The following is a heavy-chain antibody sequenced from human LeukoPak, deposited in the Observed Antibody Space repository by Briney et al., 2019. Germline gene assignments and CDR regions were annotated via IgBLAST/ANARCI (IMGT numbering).Heavy chain of an antibody. CDR3: ARGSALVRDY. D-gene: IGHD3-10*01. Sequence: SETLSLTCTVSGGSINNYYWSWIRQPPGKGLEWIGYIYYSGSTKYNPSLKSRVTISVDTSKNQFSLKLNSVTAADTAVYYCARGSALVRDYWGQGTLVTVSS. V-gene: IGHV4-59*01. J-gene: IGHJ4*02. CDR1: GGSINNYY. CDR2: IYYSGST.